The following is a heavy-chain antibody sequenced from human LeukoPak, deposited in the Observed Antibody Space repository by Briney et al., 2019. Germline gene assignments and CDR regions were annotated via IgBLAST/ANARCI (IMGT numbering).Heavy chain of an antibody. V-gene: IGHV3-30*18. CDR2: ISYDGSYK. D-gene: IGHD2-2*01. CDR3: AKEGVVVVPAAILDY. CDR1: GFTFSNYG. J-gene: IGHJ4*02. Sequence: TGRSLRLSCAASGFTFSNYGMHWVRQAPGKGLEWVTVISYDGSYKYYADSVKGRFTISRDNSKNTLYLQMNSLRAEDTAVYYCAKEGVVVVPAAILDYWGQGTLVTVSS.